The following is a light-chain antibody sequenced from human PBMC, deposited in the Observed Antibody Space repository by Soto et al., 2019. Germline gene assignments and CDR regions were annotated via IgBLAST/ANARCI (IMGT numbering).Light chain of an antibody. V-gene: IGKV1-12*01. CDR1: QGIGDR. Sequence: DIQMTQSPSSVSASVGDRVTLTCRASQGIGDRLAWYQQKPGKVPQLLIYFASTLGSGVPSRFSGSGSGTDFILTINSLQADDFATYYCLHTYSFPLTFGQGTKVEIK. J-gene: IGKJ1*01. CDR3: LHTYSFPLT. CDR2: FAS.